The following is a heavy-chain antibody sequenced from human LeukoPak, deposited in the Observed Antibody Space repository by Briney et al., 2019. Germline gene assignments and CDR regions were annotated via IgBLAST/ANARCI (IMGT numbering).Heavy chain of an antibody. V-gene: IGHV3-30*04. CDR2: ISYDGSNK. J-gene: IGHJ6*02. CDR1: GFTFSSYP. D-gene: IGHD3-16*01. Sequence: GGSLRLSCAASGFTFSSYPMHWVRQAPGKGLEWVAVISYDGSNKYYADSVKGRFTISRDNSKNTLYLQMNSLRAEDTAVYFCARGGGLDVWGQGATVTVSS. CDR3: ARGGGLDV.